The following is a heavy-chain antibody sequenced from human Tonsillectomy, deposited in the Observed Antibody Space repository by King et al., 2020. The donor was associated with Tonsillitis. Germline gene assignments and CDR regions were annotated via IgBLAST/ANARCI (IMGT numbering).Heavy chain of an antibody. CDR3: ARDLLEAVAVYFFAD. CDR2: INPNSVDT. Sequence: VQLVESGAEVKKPGASVKVSCKASGYAFNDYYIHWVRQDPGQGLEWMGWINPNSVDTNYGQKFQDRVTMTRDTSINTAYMELSRLTTDDTAVYYCARDLLEAVAVYFFADWGQGTLVTVSS. J-gene: IGHJ4*02. V-gene: IGHV1-2*02. D-gene: IGHD6-19*01. CDR1: GYAFNDYY.